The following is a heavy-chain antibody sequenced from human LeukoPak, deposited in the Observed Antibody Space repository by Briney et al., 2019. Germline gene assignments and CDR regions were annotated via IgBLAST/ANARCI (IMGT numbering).Heavy chain of an antibody. CDR2: ISYDGSNK. CDR1: GFTFSSYG. CDR3: AKGRYCSGGSCPLKGGYYFDY. V-gene: IGHV3-30*18. D-gene: IGHD2-15*01. Sequence: GRSLRLSCAASGFTFSSYGMHWVRQAPGKGLEWVAVISYDGSNKYYADSVKGRFTISRDNSKNTLYLQMNSLRAEDTAVYYCAKGRYCSGGSCPLKGGYYFDYWGQGTLVTVSS. J-gene: IGHJ4*02.